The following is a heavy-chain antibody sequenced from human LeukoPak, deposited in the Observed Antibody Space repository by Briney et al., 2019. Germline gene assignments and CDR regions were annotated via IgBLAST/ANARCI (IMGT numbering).Heavy chain of an antibody. V-gene: IGHV3-21*01. D-gene: IGHD1-26*01. J-gene: IGHJ6*03. CDR3: SRDLSGSYMDV. CDR1: GFTFNSYS. Sequence: PGGSLRLSCAASGFTFNSYSMNWVRQAPGKGLEWVSSISSSSSYIYYADSVKGRFTISRDNAKNSLYLQMNSLRAEDTAVYYCSRDLSGSYMDVWGKGTTVTVSS. CDR2: ISSSSSYI.